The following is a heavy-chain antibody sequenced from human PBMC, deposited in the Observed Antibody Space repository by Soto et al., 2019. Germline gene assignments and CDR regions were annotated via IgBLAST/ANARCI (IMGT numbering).Heavy chain of an antibody. D-gene: IGHD2-15*01. J-gene: IGHJ3*02. CDR1: GYSFTSYD. CDR2: MNPNSGST. V-gene: IGHV1-8*02. CDR3: ARYPYTSYCSDGSCSYDAFDI. Sequence: ASVKVSCKASGYSFTSYDVNWVRQATGQGLEWMGWMNPNSGSTAFAQKFQGRVTMTRDTPISTAYMELSGLRSEDTAVYYCARYPYTSYCSDGSCSYDAFDIWGQGTVVTVSS.